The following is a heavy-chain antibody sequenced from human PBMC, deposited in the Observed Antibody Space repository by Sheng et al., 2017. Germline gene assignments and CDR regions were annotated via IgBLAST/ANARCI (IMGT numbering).Heavy chain of an antibody. CDR3: ARDLRGMSNHFDN. CDR2: IVVTLQKT. V-gene: IGHV1-69*11. CDR1: GDTFRSYV. Sequence: QVQLVQSGAEVKKPGSSVKVSCKASGDTFRSYVIAWVRQAPGHRLEWMGRIVVTLQKTHYAEKFQGRVAISADEGTNTAYMELISLTSDDTAVYYCARDLRGMSNHFDNWGQGTLVTVSS. J-gene: IGHJ4*02. D-gene: IGHD6-13*01.